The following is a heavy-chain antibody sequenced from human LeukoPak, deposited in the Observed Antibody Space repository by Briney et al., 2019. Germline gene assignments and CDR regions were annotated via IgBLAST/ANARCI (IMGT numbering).Heavy chain of an antibody. Sequence: ASVKVSCKASGYTFTSYYMHWVRQAPGQGLEWMGIINPSGGSTSYAQKFQGRVTMTRDTSTSTVYMELSSLGSEDTAVYYCARVDTAMNNYYYYGMDVWGQGTTVTVSS. CDR2: INPSGGST. CDR1: GYTFTSYY. D-gene: IGHD5-18*01. J-gene: IGHJ6*02. V-gene: IGHV1-46*01. CDR3: ARVDTAMNNYYYYGMDV.